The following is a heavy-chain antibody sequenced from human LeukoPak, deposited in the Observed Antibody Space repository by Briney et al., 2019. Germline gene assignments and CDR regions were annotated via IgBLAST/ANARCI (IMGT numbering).Heavy chain of an antibody. CDR3: VRGLNGAGDY. Sequence: GGSLRLLCAASGFTFSSYWMHWVRQAPGKGLVWVSRINEDETTITYADSVKGRFTISRDNAKNTLFLQMSSLRAEDTAVYYCVRGLNGAGDYWGQGTLVTVSS. CDR1: GFTFSSYW. D-gene: IGHD3-10*01. V-gene: IGHV3-74*01. J-gene: IGHJ4*02. CDR2: INEDETTI.